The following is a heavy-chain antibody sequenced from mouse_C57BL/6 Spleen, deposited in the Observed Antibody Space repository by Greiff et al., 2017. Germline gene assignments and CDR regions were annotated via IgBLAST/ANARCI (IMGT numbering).Heavy chain of an antibody. J-gene: IGHJ4*01. CDR2: ISNGGGST. CDR3: ARQNGPYYAMDY. CDR1: GFTFSDYY. V-gene: IGHV5-12*01. Sequence: EVMLVESGGGLVQPGGSLKLSCAASGFTFSDYYMYWVRQTPEKRLEWVAYISNGGGSTYYPATVKGRFTISRDNAKNTLYLQMSRLKSEDTAMYYCARQNGPYYAMDYWGQGTSVTVSS.